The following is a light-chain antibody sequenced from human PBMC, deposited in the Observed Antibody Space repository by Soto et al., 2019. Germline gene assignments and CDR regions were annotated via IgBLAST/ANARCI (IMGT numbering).Light chain of an antibody. V-gene: IGKV1D-12*01. CDR3: KQGNNFPVT. Sequence: DVQMTQSPSSVSASVGDRVTITCRASQDISRWLAWYQQKPWQATKFLIYAASNLQSSDPSRFSGSGSGTEFALSISSLQPEDFAPYYCKQGNNFPVTFGQGTRLEMK. J-gene: IGKJ5*01. CDR2: AAS. CDR1: QDISRW.